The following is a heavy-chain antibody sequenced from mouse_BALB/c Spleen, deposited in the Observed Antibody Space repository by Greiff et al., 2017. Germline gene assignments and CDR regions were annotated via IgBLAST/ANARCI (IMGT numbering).Heavy chain of an antibody. CDR2: ISYSGST. V-gene: IGHV3-2*02. D-gene: IGHD2-1*01. CDR3: ARSGNYVYYAMDY. CDR1: GYSITSDYA. Sequence: VQLVESGPGLVKPSQSLSLTCTVTGYSITSDYAWNWIRQFPGNKLEWMGYISYSGSTSYNPSLKSRISITRDTSKNQFFLQLNSVTTEDTATYYCARSGNYVYYAMDYWGQGTSVTVSS. J-gene: IGHJ4*01.